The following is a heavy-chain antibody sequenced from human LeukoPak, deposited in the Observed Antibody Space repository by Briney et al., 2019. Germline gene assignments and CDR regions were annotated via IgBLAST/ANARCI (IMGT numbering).Heavy chain of an antibody. CDR1: GYAFTSYD. CDR3: ARGAWTSSFDY. V-gene: IGHV1-8*01. J-gene: IGHJ4*02. Sequence: GASVRASCKASGYAFTSYDINWVRQATGQGLEWMGWMNPNSGNTDYAQKFQGRVAMTRDTSTSTVYMELSSLRSEDTAVYYCARGAWTSSFDYWGQGTLVTVSS. CDR2: MNPNSGNT. D-gene: IGHD6-6*01.